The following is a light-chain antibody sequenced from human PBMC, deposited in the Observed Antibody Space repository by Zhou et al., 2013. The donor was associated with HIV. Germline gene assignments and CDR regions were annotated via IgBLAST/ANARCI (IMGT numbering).Light chain of an antibody. Sequence: AIQLTQSPSSLSASVGDRVTITCRASQGISSSVAWYQLKPGKAPNLLIYAASTLESGVPSRFSGSGSGTAFTLTISSLQPEDFATYYCQQYDSYSSFGQGTKVEIK. CDR3: QQYDSYSS. CDR1: QGISSS. V-gene: IGKV1-13*02. CDR2: AAS. J-gene: IGKJ1*01.